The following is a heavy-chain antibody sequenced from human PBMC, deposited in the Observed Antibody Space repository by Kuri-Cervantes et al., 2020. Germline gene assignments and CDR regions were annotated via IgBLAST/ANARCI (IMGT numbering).Heavy chain of an antibody. CDR2: IYYSGST. Sequence: SETLSLTCTVSGGSISSSSYYWGCIRQPPGMGLEWIGSIYYSGSTYYNPSLKSRVSISVDTSKNQFSLKLSSVTAADTAVYYCARVVAALDYWGQGTLVTVSS. CDR3: ARVVAALDY. V-gene: IGHV4-39*07. J-gene: IGHJ4*02. CDR1: GGSISSSSYY. D-gene: IGHD2-15*01.